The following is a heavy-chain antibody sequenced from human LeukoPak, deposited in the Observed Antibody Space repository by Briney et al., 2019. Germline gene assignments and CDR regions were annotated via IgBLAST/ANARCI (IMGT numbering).Heavy chain of an antibody. J-gene: IGHJ4*02. CDR2: VNPNSGNT. Sequence: GASVKVSCKTSGYIFTSYDLNWVRQATGQGLEWMGWVNPNSGNTGYAQKFQGRVTMTMDPSISTAYMELSSLRSEDTAVYYCARRSDDYDSSAYYHWGQGTLVTVSS. D-gene: IGHD3-22*01. CDR3: ARRSDDYDSSAYYH. CDR1: GYIFTSYD. V-gene: IGHV1-8*01.